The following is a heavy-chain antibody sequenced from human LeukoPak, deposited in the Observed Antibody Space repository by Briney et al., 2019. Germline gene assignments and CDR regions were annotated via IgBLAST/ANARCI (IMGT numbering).Heavy chain of an antibody. D-gene: IGHD6-19*01. CDR1: GSTFSNSV. V-gene: IGHV3-23*01. CDR3: ARGVSGWPYYLDY. Sequence: GGSLRLSCAASGSTFSNSVMSWVRQAPGKGLEWVSSINDSGGSAYYADSVKGRFTISRDNSKNTLYLQMNSLRAEDTAVYYCARGVSGWPYYLDYWGQGALVTVSS. J-gene: IGHJ4*02. CDR2: INDSGGSA.